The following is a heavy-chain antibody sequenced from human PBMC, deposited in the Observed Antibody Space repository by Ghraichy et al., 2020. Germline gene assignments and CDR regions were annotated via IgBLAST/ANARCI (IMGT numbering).Heavy chain of an antibody. V-gene: IGHV3-23*01. J-gene: IGHJ6*02. Sequence: LSLTCAASGLTLSSYAMTWVRQAPGKGLEWVSGISVSGGTTYYADSVKGRFTISRDKSKNTLYLQMNSLRAEDTAVYYCAKGGYPYYYYAMDVWGQGTTVTVSS. D-gene: IGHD3-22*01. CDR3: AKGGYPYYYYAMDV. CDR1: GLTLSSYA. CDR2: ISVSGGTT.